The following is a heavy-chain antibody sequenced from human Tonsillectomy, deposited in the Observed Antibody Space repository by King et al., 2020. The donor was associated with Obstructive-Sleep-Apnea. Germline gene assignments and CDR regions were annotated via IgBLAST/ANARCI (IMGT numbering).Heavy chain of an antibody. D-gene: IGHD3-3*01. CDR3: ARVLPYDFWSGFYTEGDAFDI. V-gene: IGHV4-34*01. CDR2: IDHKGST. CDR1: GGSFSGYY. Sequence: VQLQQWGAGLLKPSETLSLTCAVYGGSFSGYYWCWIRQPPGKGLEWIGEIDHKGSTKNNPSLKSRVTISVDTFRNQFSLNLNSVTAADTAVYYCARVLPYDFWSGFYTEGDAFDIWGQGTMVTVSS. J-gene: IGHJ3*02.